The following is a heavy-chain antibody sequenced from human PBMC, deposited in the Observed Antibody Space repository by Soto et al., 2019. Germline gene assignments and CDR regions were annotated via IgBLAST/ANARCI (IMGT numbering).Heavy chain of an antibody. Sequence: QVQLQELGPGLVKPSQTLSLTCTVSGGSISSGGYYWSWIRQHPGKGLEWIGYIYYSGSTYYNPSLKSRVTISVDTSKNQFSLKLSSVTAADTAVYYCARDLSSGYDGEGWFDPWGQGTLVTVSS. J-gene: IGHJ5*02. V-gene: IGHV4-31*03. CDR3: ARDLSSGYDGEGWFDP. CDR1: GGSISSGGYY. D-gene: IGHD3-22*01. CDR2: IYYSGST.